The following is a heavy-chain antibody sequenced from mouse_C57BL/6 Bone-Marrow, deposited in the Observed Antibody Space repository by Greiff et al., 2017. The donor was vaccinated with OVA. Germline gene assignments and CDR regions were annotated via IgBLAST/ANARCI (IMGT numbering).Heavy chain of an antibody. CDR3: AGWLEV. CDR1: GYTFTSYW. Sequence: QVQLQQPGAELVMPGASVKLSCKASGYTFTSYWMHWVKQRPGQGLEWIGEIDPSDSYTNYNQKFKGKSTLTVDNSSSPAYMQLSSLTSEDCAVYCCAGWLEVWGTGTTVTVSP. V-gene: IGHV1-69*01. J-gene: IGHJ1*03. D-gene: IGHD2-2*01. CDR2: IDPSDSYT.